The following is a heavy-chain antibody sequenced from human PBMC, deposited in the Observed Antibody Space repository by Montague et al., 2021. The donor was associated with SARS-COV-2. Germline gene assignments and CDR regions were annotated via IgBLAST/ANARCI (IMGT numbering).Heavy chain of an antibody. CDR1: GGSVSSGSYC. CDR3: ARDPWRITIFGVVTRYGMDV. CDR2: IYYSGST. J-gene: IGHJ6*02. Sequence: SETLSLTCIVSGGSVSSGSYCWSWIRQPPGKGLEWIGYIYYSGSTNYNPSPKSRVTISVDTSKNQFSLKLSSVTAADTAVYYCARDPWRITIFGVVTRYGMDVWGQGTTVTVSS. V-gene: IGHV4-61*01. D-gene: IGHD3-3*01.